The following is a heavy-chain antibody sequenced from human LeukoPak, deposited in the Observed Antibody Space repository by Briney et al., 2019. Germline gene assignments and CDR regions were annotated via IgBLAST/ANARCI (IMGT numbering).Heavy chain of an antibody. J-gene: IGHJ4*02. CDR3: ARSDCGSTSCYTMSN. D-gene: IGHD2-2*02. Sequence: GGSLRLSCAASGFTFSSYAMSWVRQAPGQGLDYVSGISSDGIIIHYANSVKGRFTISRDNSKNTLFLQMGSLRAEDMAVYYCARSDCGSTSCYTMSNWGQGTLVTVSS. V-gene: IGHV3-64*01. CDR2: ISSDGIII. CDR1: GFTFSSYA.